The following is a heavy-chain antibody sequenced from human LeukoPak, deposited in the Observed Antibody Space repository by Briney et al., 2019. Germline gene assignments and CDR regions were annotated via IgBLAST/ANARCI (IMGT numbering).Heavy chain of an antibody. CDR3: ARSSSSSRRAFDY. Sequence: PSETLSLTCTVSGGSISSYYWSWIRQPPGKGLEWIGYIYYSGSTNYNPFLKSRVTISVDTPKNQFSLKLSSVTAADTAVYYCARSSSSSRRAFDYWGQGTLVTVSS. D-gene: IGHD6-6*01. J-gene: IGHJ4*02. CDR1: GGSISSYY. CDR2: IYYSGST. V-gene: IGHV4-59*08.